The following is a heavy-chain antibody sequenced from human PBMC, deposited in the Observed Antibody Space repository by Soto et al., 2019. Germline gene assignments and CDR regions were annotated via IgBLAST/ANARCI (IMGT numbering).Heavy chain of an antibody. CDR1: GGTFSSYA. V-gene: IGHV1-69*13. CDR2: IIPIFGTA. D-gene: IGHD1-26*01. J-gene: IGHJ6*02. Sequence: SVKVSCKASGGTFSSYAISWVRQAPGQGLEWMGGIIPIFGTANYAQKFQGRVTITADESTSTAYMELSSLRSEDTAVYYCARGLSGSNYYYYGMDVWGQGTTVTVSS. CDR3: ARGLSGSNYYYYGMDV.